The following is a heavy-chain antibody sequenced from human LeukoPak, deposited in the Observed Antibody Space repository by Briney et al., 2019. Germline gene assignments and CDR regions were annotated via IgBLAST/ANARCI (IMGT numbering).Heavy chain of an antibody. CDR3: ARDQRGSSGWYYGY. V-gene: IGHV4-38-2*02. D-gene: IGHD6-19*01. J-gene: IGHJ4*02. CDR1: GYSISSGYY. Sequence: PSETLSLTCTVSGYSISSGYYWGWIRQPPGKGLEWIGSIYHSGSTHYNPSLKSRVTISVDTSKNQFSLKLSSVTAADTAVYYCARDQRGSSGWYYGYWGQGTLVTVSS. CDR2: IYHSGST.